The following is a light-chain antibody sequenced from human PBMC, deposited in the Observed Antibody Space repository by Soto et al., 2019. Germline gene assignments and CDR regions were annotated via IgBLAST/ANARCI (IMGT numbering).Light chain of an antibody. J-gene: IGKJ1*01. CDR3: QQYNNWPRT. V-gene: IGKV3-15*01. CDR1: QSVRSN. CDR2: GAS. Sequence: DIVMTQSPDTLSVSPGESTTLTCRASQSVRSNLAWYQQKPGQAPRLLIYGASTRATGIPARFSGSGSGTEFTLTISSLQSEDFAVYYCQQYNNWPRTFGQGTKLEIK.